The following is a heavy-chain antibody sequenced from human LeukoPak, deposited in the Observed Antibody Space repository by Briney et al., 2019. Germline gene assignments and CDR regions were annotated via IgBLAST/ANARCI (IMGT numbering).Heavy chain of an antibody. Sequence: GGSLRLSCAASGFTFNNYAMSWVRQAPGKGLEWVSAISGSGGSTYYADSVKGRFTISRDNAKNSLYLQMNSLRAEDTALYYCAKCFHHDSSCGAFDIWGQGTMVTVSS. V-gene: IGHV3-23*01. CDR1: GFTFNNYA. D-gene: IGHD3-22*01. CDR2: ISGSGGST. J-gene: IGHJ3*02. CDR3: AKCFHHDSSCGAFDI.